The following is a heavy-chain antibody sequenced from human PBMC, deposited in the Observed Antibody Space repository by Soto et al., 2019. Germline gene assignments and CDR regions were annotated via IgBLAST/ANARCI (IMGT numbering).Heavy chain of an antibody. D-gene: IGHD3-22*01. V-gene: IGHV1-69*06. CDR2: IIPIFGTA. CDR1: GGTFSSYA. CDR3: ARGRGLTTHYDSSGYYYYFDY. J-gene: IGHJ4*02. Sequence: QVQLVQSGAEVKKPGSSVKVSCKASGGTFSSYAISWVRQAPGQGLEWMGGIIPIFGTANYAQKFQGRVTITADKSTSTAYMELSSLRSEDTAVYYCARGRGLTTHYDSSGYYYYFDYWGQGTLVTVSS.